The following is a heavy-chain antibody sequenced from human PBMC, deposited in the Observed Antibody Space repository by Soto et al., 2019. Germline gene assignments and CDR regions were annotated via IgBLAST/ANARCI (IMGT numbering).Heavy chain of an antibody. CDR2: IYYSGST. Sequence: SETLSLTCTVSGGSISSYYWSWIRQPPGKGLEWIGYIYYSGSTNYNPSLKSRVTISVDASKNQFSLKLSSVTAADTAVYYCARDRLPNYYDGSGSYAYYYGMDVWGQGTTVTVSS. CDR3: ARDRLPNYYDGSGSYAYYYGMDV. J-gene: IGHJ6*02. CDR1: GGSISSYY. D-gene: IGHD3-10*01. V-gene: IGHV4-59*01.